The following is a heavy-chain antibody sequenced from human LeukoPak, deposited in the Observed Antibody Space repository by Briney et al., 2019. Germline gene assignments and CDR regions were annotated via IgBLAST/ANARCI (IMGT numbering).Heavy chain of an antibody. V-gene: IGHV1-69*01. CDR3: ARDPYDFWSGSYYYMDV. CDR1: GGTFSSYA. Sequence: SVKVSCKASGGTFSSYAISWVRQAPGQGREWMGGRIPIFGTANYAQKFQGRVTITADESTSTAYMELSSLRSEDTAVYYCARDPYDFWSGSYYYMDVWGKGTTVTVSS. J-gene: IGHJ6*03. CDR2: RIPIFGTA. D-gene: IGHD3-3*01.